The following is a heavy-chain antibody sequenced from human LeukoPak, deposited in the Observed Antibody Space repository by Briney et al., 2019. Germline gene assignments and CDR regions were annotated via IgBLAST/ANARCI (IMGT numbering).Heavy chain of an antibody. CDR2: IYYSGST. CDR1: GGSISSSSYY. CDR3: ARAVVPAATTPFDY. D-gene: IGHD2-2*01. Sequence: SETLSLTCTDSGGSISSSSYYWGWIRQPPGKGLEWIGSIYYSGSTYYNPSLKSRVAISVGTSKNQFSLKLSSVTAADTAVYYCARAVVPAATTPFDYWGQGTLVTVSS. J-gene: IGHJ4*02. V-gene: IGHV4-39*07.